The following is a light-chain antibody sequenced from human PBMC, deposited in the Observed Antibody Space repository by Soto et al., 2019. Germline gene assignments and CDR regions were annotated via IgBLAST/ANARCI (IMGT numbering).Light chain of an antibody. V-gene: IGKV1-39*01. CDR3: QQSYGTPL. Sequence: DIQVIQSPSSLSASVGDRVTITCRASLRISTYLNWYQHKPGKAPKLLIYGASSLQCGVPSRFSGSGSGTDFTLTISSLHPEDSATYYCQQSYGTPLFGGGTKVEIK. J-gene: IGKJ4*01. CDR2: GAS. CDR1: LRISTY.